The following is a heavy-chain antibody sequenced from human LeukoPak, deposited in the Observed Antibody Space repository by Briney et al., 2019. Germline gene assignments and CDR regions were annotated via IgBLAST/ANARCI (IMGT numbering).Heavy chain of an antibody. Sequence: QAGGSLRLSCAASGFTFSNYWMTWDRQAPGKGLEWVANIKQDGSERNYVDSVKGRFTISRDNAENSLYVQMNSLKVEGTAVYYCARGGSEMDYWGQGTLVTVSS. CDR3: ARGGSEMDY. V-gene: IGHV3-7*01. CDR1: GFTFSNYW. D-gene: IGHD3-10*01. J-gene: IGHJ4*02. CDR2: IKQDGSER.